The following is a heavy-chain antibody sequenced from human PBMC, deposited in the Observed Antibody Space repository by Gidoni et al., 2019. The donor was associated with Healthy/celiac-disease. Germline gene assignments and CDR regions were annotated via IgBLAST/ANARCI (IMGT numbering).Heavy chain of an antibody. CDR1: GFPFSSYG. CDR2: ISYDGSNK. Sequence: QVQLVASGGGVVQPGRSLRLSCAASGFPFSSYGMHWVRQAPGKGLEWVAVISYDGSNKYYADSVKGRFTISRDNSKNTLYLQMNSLRAEDTAVYYCAKDFGLYGVATWVDYWGQGTLVTVSS. D-gene: IGHD5-12*01. CDR3: AKDFGLYGVATWVDY. J-gene: IGHJ4*02. V-gene: IGHV3-30*18.